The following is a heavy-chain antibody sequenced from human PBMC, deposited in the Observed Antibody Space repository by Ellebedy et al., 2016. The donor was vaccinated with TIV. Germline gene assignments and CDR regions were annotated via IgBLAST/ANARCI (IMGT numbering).Heavy chain of an antibody. CDR1: GFTFDDYG. CDR2: ISGSGGTT. Sequence: PGGSLRLSCAASGFTFDDYGMSWARRDPGKGLEWVSAISGSGGTTYYADSVKGRFTISRDNSKNTLFLQMNSLRAEDTAVYYCAKCQKAGPGAFDIWGQGTMVTVSS. CDR3: AKCQKAGPGAFDI. J-gene: IGHJ3*02. V-gene: IGHV3-23*01.